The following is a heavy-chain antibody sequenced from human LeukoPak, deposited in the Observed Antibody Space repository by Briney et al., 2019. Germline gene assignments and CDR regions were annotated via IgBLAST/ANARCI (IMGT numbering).Heavy chain of an antibody. Sequence: ASVKVSCKASGYTFTGYYMHWVRQAPGQGVEWMGWINPNSGGTNYPQNFQGRVTMTTDTSINTAYMELSRLISDDTAVYYCARGSTNSWYPAFDYWGQGTLVTVSS. CDR3: ARGSTNSWYPAFDY. CDR1: GYTFTGYY. J-gene: IGHJ4*02. D-gene: IGHD6-13*01. CDR2: INPNSGGT. V-gene: IGHV1-2*02.